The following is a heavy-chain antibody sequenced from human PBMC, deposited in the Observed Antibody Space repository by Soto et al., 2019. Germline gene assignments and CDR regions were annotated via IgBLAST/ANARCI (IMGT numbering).Heavy chain of an antibody. CDR1: GGSFSGYY. D-gene: IGHD3-3*01. V-gene: IGHV4-34*01. CDR2: INHSGST. Sequence: SETLSLTCAVYGGSFSGYYWSWIRQPPGKGLEWIGEINHSGSTNYNPSLKSRVTISVDTSKNQFSLKLSSVTAADTAVYYCAIFWSGDYYYMDVWGKGTTVTVSS. J-gene: IGHJ6*03. CDR3: AIFWSGDYYYMDV.